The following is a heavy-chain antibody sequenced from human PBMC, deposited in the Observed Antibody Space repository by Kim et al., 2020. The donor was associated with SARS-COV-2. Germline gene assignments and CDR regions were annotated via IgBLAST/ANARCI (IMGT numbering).Heavy chain of an antibody. D-gene: IGHD3-3*01. Sequence: ASVKVSCKASGYTFTGYYMHWVRQAPGQGLEWMGWINPNSGGTNYAQKFQGRVTMTRDTSISTAYMELSRLRSDDTAVYYCARDVYDFWSGYFEPYYYYYMDVWGKGTTVTVSS. CDR3: ARDVYDFWSGYFEPYYYYYMDV. CDR2: INPNSGGT. V-gene: IGHV1-2*02. J-gene: IGHJ6*03. CDR1: GYTFTGYY.